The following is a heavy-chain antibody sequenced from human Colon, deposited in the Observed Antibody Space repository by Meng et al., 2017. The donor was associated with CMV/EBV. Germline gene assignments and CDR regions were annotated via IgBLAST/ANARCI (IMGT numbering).Heavy chain of an antibody. J-gene: IGHJ4*02. CDR1: GFIFSHYS. CDR2: IRFEGSQQ. Sequence: QGWLGGAGGGVVQAGGSLGVSCVTSGFIFSHYSMQWFRQPPGKGLEWVAHIRFEGSQQFYVQSVKGRFTVSRHDPKNTLYLQMNDLRPEDTGVYYCATDHLWGLPNWGRGTLVTVSS. CDR3: ATDHLWGLPN. V-gene: IGHV3-30*02. D-gene: IGHD2-21*02.